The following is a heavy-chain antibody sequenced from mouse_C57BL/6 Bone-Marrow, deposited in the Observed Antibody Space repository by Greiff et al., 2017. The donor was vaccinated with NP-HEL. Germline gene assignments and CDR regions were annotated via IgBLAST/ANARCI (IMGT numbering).Heavy chain of an antibody. D-gene: IGHD1-1*01. CDR2: IFPGSGST. CDR3: ASALYYGSSFFAWFAY. Sequence: VQLQQSGPELVKPGASVKISCKASGYTFTDYYINWVKQRPGQGLEWIGWIFPGSGSTYYNEKFKGKATLTVDKSSSTAYMLLSSLTSEDSAVYFCASALYYGSSFFAWFAYWGQGTLVTVSA. CDR1: GYTFTDYY. J-gene: IGHJ3*01. V-gene: IGHV1-75*01.